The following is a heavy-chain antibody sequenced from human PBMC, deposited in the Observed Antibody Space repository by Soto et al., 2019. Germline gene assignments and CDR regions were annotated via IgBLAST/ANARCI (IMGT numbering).Heavy chain of an antibody. CDR2: ISDSGGST. CDR1: GFTFSSYA. CDR3: ARLTPSTVTTQGNYFDY. J-gene: IGHJ4*02. V-gene: IGHV3-23*01. D-gene: IGHD4-17*01. Sequence: PGGSLRLSCAASGFTFSSYAMSWVRQARGRGLEWVSSISDSGGSTYYADSVKGRFTISRDNSKNTLYLQMNSLRAEDTAVYYCARLTPSTVTTQGNYFDYWGQGTLVTVSS.